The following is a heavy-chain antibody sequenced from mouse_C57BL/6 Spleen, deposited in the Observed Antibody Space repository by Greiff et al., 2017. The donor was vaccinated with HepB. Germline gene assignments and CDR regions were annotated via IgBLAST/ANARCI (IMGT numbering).Heavy chain of an antibody. J-gene: IGHJ2*01. Sequence: VQVVESGAELARLGASVKMSCKASGYTFTSYTMHWVKQRPGPGLEWIGYINPSSGYTKYNQKFKDKATLTADKSSSTAYMQLSSLTSEDSAVYYSARRGDGYFDYWGQGTTRTVSS. CDR1: GYTFTSYT. V-gene: IGHV1-4*01. CDR3: ARRGDGYFDY. CDR2: INPSSGYT. D-gene: IGHD2-3*01.